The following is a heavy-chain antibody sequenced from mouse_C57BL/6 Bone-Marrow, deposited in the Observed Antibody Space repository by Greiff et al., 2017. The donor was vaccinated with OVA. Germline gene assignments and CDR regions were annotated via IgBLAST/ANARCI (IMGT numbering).Heavy chain of an antibody. CDR2: IYPGDGDT. CDR1: GYAFSSSW. CDR3: GRGFITYFDY. J-gene: IGHJ2*01. D-gene: IGHD1-1*01. V-gene: IGHV1-82*01. Sequence: QVQLQQSGPELVKPGASVKISCKASGYAFSSSWMNWVKQRPGKGLEWIGRIYPGDGDTNYNGKFKGKATLTADKSSSTAYMQLSSLTSEDSAVYFCGRGFITYFDYWGQGTTLTVSS.